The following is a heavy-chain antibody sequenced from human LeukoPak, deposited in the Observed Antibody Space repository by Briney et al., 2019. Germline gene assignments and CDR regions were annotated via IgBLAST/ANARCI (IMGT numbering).Heavy chain of an antibody. Sequence: QTGGSLRLSCAASGFTFSSYAMSWVRQAPGKGLEWVASIKEDGSETYYVDSVKGRFTISRDNAKNSLYLQMNSLRAEDTAVYYCARQTTAATRDLFDYWGQGTLVPVSS. CDR2: IKEDGSET. D-gene: IGHD4-17*01. CDR1: GFTFSSYA. J-gene: IGHJ4*02. CDR3: ARQTTAATRDLFDY. V-gene: IGHV3-7*01.